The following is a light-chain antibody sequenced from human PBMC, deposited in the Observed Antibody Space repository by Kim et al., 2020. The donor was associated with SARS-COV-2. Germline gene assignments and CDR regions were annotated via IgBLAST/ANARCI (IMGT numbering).Light chain of an antibody. J-gene: IGLJ3*02. CDR3: QVWDSSSDHPV. CDR2: YDS. V-gene: IGLV3-21*04. Sequence: AVGKTARITCGGNNIGSKSVHWYQQKPGQAPVLVIYYDSDRPSGIPERFSGSNSGNTATLTISRVEAGDEADYYCQVWDSSSDHPVFGGGTQLTVL. CDR1: NIGSKS.